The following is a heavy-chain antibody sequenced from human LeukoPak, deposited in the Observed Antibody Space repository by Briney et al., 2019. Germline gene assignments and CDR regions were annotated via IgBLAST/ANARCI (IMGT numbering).Heavy chain of an antibody. D-gene: IGHD1-1*01. V-gene: IGHV4-38-2*02. Sequence: SETLSLTCTVSGYSISSGYYWGWIRPPPGKGLEWIGSIYHSGSTYYNPSLKSRVTISVDTSKNQFSLKLSSVTAADTAVYYCARGGGTYGYNWFDPWGQGTLVTVSS. CDR2: IYHSGST. CDR1: GYSISSGYY. CDR3: ARGGGTYGYNWFDP. J-gene: IGHJ5*02.